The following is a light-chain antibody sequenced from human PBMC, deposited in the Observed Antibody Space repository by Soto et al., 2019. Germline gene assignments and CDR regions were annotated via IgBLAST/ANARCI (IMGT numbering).Light chain of an antibody. CDR1: TSNIGSNA. J-gene: IGLJ3*02. Sequence: QSVLTQPPSASGTPGQSVTLYCSGSTSNIGSNAANWYQQLPRTAPKLLIYKNNQRPSGVPDRFSGSKFGTSASLAISGLQSEDEADYHCAAWDDSLHGVTFGGGTKHTVL. CDR2: KNN. V-gene: IGLV1-44*01. CDR3: AAWDDSLHGVT.